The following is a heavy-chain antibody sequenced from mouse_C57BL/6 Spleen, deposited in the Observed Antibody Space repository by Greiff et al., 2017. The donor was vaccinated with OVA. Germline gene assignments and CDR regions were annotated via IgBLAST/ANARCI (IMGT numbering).Heavy chain of an antibody. CDR2: ILPGSGST. D-gene: IGHD1-1*01. CDR1: GYTFTGSW. V-gene: IGHV1-9*01. J-gene: IGHJ4*01. CDR3: ARPLVLPTGAMDY. Sequence: VQLQQSGAELMKPGASVKLSCKATGYTFTGSWIAWVKQRPGHGLEWIGEILPGSGSTNYNEKFKGKATFTADTSSNTAYMQLSSLTTEDSAIDYCARPLVLPTGAMDYWGQGTSVTVSS.